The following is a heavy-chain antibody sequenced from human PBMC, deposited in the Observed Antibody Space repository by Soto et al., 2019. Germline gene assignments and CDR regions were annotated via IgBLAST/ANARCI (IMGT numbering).Heavy chain of an antibody. CDR3: TRRGGFPFALDT. CDR1: GGSISHYY. Sequence: QVQLQESGPGLVKPSETLSLTCAVSGGSISHYYWSWIRQPPGKGLEWIGYIADTGSTNSNASLRSXXTLSVDTSTNQFSLELRSVTAADTAVYYCTRRGGFPFALDTWGQGTMVTVSS. J-gene: IGHJ3*02. V-gene: IGHV4-59*08. CDR2: IADTGST. D-gene: IGHD1-26*01.